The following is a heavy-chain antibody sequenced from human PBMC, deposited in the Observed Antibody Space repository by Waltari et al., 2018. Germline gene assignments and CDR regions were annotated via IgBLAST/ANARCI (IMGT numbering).Heavy chain of an antibody. CDR2: INQDGSKK. D-gene: IGHD1-26*01. CDR1: GFSFSTYW. Sequence: EVQLVESGGGLVEPGGSLRLSCVASGFSFSTYWMSWVRQAPGKGLEWGDDINQDGSKKYYMGSMKGRFTSSRDNAKSSVYLEMNSLRGDDTAVYYCARDWEGERPNFDYWGQGILVTVSS. J-gene: IGHJ4*02. CDR3: ARDWEGERPNFDY. V-gene: IGHV3-7*01.